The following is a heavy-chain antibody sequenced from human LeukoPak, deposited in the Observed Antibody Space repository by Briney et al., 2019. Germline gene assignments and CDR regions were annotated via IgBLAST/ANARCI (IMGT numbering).Heavy chain of an antibody. Sequence: GGSLRLSCAASGFTFSSYAMHWVRQAPGKGLEWVAVISYDGSNKYYADSVKGRFTISRDNSKNTLYLQMNSLRAEDTAVYYCARGPHRLAPLDLWGRGTLVTVSS. D-gene: IGHD6-19*01. V-gene: IGHV3-30-3*01. CDR2: ISYDGSNK. J-gene: IGHJ2*01. CDR1: GFTFSSYA. CDR3: ARGPHRLAPLDL.